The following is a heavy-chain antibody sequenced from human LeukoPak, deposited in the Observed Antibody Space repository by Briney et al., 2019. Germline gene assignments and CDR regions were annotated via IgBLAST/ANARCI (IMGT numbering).Heavy chain of an antibody. D-gene: IGHD3-22*01. CDR3: ARVGTYYYDSSGYFAFDY. CDR1: GFTFSSYS. CDR2: ISSSSSTI. V-gene: IGHV3-48*01. J-gene: IGHJ4*02. Sequence: HPGGSLRLSCAASGFTFSSYSMNWVRQAPGKGLEWVSYISSSSSTIYYADSVKGRFTISRDNAKNSLYLQMNSLRAEDTAVYYCARVGTYYYDSSGYFAFDYWGQGTLATVSS.